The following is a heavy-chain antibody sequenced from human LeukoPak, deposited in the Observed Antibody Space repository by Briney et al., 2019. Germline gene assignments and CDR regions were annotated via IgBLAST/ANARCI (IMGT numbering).Heavy chain of an antibody. D-gene: IGHD2-15*01. CDR3: AKGTLGSCIGPRCYPLDS. J-gene: IGHJ4*02. CDR1: GFTFSSYA. V-gene: IGHV3-23*01. CDR2: LTNNGANT. Sequence: GGSLRLSCAASGFTFSSYAMNWVRQAPEKGLEWISILTNNGANTWYADSVKGWFTISRDNSKNTLYLQMNSLRAEDTAIYYCAKGTLGSCIGPRCYPLDSWGQGTLVTVSS.